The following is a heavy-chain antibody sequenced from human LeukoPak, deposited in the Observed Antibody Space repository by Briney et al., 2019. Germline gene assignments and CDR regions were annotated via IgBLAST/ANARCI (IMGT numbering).Heavy chain of an antibody. V-gene: IGHV3-74*03. J-gene: IGHJ6*03. CDR3: ARDGTSSGGGDYFYYMDV. CDR2: SNTDGSRT. Sequence: GGSLRLSCTASGFTFRNFWMHWVRHVPGKGLEWVSHSNTDGSRTTYADSVRGRFTISRDNAKNTLYLQMDNLRADDTAVYYCARDGTSSGGGDYFYYMDVWGSGTTVTVSS. CDR1: GFTFRNFW. D-gene: IGHD6-19*01.